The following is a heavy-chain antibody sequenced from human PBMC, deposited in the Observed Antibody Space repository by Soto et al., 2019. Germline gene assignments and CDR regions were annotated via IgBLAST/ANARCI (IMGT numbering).Heavy chain of an antibody. D-gene: IGHD1-26*01. V-gene: IGHV4-39*01. Sequence: AXETLSLTCTVAGCSISSSSYYWGWIRQPPGKGLEWIGIIYYSGSTYYNPSLKSRVTISVDTSKNQFSLKLSSVTAADTAVYYCTTSGYYYYYGMDVWGQGTTVTVSS. J-gene: IGHJ6*02. CDR2: IYYSGST. CDR1: GCSISSSSYY. CDR3: TTSGYYYYYGMDV.